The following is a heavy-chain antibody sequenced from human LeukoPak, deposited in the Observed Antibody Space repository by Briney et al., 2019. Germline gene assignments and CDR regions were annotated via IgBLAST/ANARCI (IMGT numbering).Heavy chain of an antibody. CDR3: AKGMSWFDP. Sequence: AGGSLRLSCAASGFTFNSYGMTWVSQAPGKGLEWVSSISGSGGSTYYADSVKGRFTISRDNSENTVYLQMNSLRAEDTAVYYCAKGMSWFDPWGQGTLVTVSS. CDR2: ISGSGGST. CDR1: GFTFNSYG. J-gene: IGHJ5*02. V-gene: IGHV3-23*01.